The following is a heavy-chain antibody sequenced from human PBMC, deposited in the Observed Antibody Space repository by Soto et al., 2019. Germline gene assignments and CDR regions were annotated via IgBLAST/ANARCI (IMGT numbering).Heavy chain of an antibody. CDR1: GYTFTGYY. CDR2: INPNSGGT. D-gene: IGHD6-19*01. V-gene: IGHV1-2*04. CDR3: ARVVYSSGWSVWDY. J-gene: IGHJ4*02. Sequence: ASVKVSCKASGYTFTGYYMHWVRQAPGQGLEWMGWINPNSGGTNYAQKFQGWVTMTRDTSISSAYMDLSRLRSDDTAVYYCARVVYSSGWSVWDYWGKGTLVTVSS.